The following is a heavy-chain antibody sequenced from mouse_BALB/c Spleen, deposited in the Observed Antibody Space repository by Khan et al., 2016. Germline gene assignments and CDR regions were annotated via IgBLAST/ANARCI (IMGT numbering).Heavy chain of an antibody. V-gene: IGHV14-3*02. D-gene: IGHD2-4*01. CDR2: IDPANDNT. CDR1: GFNIKDTY. CDR3: ARSYYDSWFVY. Sequence: VQLQQPGAELVKPGASVKLSCTASGFNIKDTYMHWMIQRPEQGLEWIGRIDPANDNTKYDPKFQGKATITADTSSNTAYLQLSSLTSEDIAVYYCARSYYDSWFVYWGQGTLVTVSA. J-gene: IGHJ3*01.